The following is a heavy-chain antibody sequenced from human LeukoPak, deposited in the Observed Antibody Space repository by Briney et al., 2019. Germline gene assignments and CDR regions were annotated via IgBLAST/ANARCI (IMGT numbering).Heavy chain of an antibody. Sequence: SQTLSLTCAISGDSVSVKSDVWNWIRQSPSRGPEWQGRTYYRSKWINDYATSVKSRIIISPDTSKNQFSLHLNSVTPEDTAVYYCARDADWAYDAFDIWGQGTMVTVSS. D-gene: IGHD3-9*01. CDR3: ARDADWAYDAFDI. V-gene: IGHV6-1*01. J-gene: IGHJ3*02. CDR1: GDSVSVKSDV. CDR2: TYYRSKWIN.